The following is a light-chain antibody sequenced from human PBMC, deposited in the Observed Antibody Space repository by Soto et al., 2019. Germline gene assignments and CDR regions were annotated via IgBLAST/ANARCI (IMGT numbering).Light chain of an antibody. J-gene: IGKJ1*01. CDR1: QGISSY. V-gene: IGKV1-8*01. Sequence: AIRMTQSPSSFSASTGDRVTITCRASQGISSYLAWYQQKPGKAPKLLIYAASTLQSGVPSRFSGSGSGTDFTLTICCRQSEDFATYYCQQYYSYPPTFGQGTKVEIK. CDR3: QQYYSYPPT. CDR2: AAS.